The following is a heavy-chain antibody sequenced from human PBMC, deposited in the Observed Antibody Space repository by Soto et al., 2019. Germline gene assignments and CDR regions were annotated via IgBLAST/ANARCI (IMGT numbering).Heavy chain of an antibody. J-gene: IGHJ4*02. CDR1: GFSLTTSAVG. Sequence: QITLKESGPTLVKPTQTLTLTCTFSGFSLTTSAVGVGWIRQPPGKALEWLTVIYGDDDQRSSPSLRSRLTISKATSKNQVVLRMTNMDPVDTATYYCAHRPRASAGLFDLWGQGTLVTVSS. CDR2: IYGDDDQ. CDR3: AHRPRASAGLFDL. V-gene: IGHV2-5*02.